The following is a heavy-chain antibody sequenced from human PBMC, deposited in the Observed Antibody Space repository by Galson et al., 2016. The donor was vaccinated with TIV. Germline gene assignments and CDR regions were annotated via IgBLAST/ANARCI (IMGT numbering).Heavy chain of an antibody. J-gene: IGHJ3*02. CDR1: GGSINSGGSY. CDR2: IYYSGTT. D-gene: IGHD4-17*01. Sequence: LSLTCTVSGGSINSGGSYWSWLRQHPGKGLEWIGYIYYSGTTQYNPSLKSRVTISVDTSKTQFSLNLSSVTAADTAVYYCARDKNDYGVDAFDIWGQGTMVIVSS. CDR3: ARDKNDYGVDAFDI. V-gene: IGHV4-31*03.